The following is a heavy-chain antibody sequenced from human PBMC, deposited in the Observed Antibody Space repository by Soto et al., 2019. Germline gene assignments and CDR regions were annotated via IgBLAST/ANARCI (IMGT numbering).Heavy chain of an antibody. D-gene: IGHD6-13*01. CDR3: AKVGSSWPNYYYYGMDA. CDR2: ISGSDGST. J-gene: IGHJ6*02. Sequence: PGGSLRLSCAASGFTFSSYAMTWVRQAPGKGLEWVSAISGSDGSTYYADSVKGRFTISRDNSKNTLYLQMSSLRAEDTAVYYCAKVGSSWPNYYYYGMDAWGQGTTVTVSS. CDR1: GFTFSSYA. V-gene: IGHV3-23*01.